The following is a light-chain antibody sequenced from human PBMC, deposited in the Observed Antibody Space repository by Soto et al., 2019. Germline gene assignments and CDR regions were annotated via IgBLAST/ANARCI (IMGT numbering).Light chain of an antibody. V-gene: IGLV2-14*03. CDR3: TSWTTSTTLI. CDR1: SSDIGAYNF. J-gene: IGLJ2*01. Sequence: QSVLTQPASVSGSPGQSITISCTGTSSDIGAYNFVSWYQQHPGKAPKLILYDVNIRPSGVSNRFYGSKSGNTASLTISGLQAEDAADYYCTSWTTSTTLIFGGGTKLTVL. CDR2: DVN.